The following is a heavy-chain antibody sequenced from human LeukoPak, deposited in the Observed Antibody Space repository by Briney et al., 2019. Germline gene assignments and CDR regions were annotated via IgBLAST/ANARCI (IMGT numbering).Heavy chain of an antibody. CDR1: GGSISSYY. CDR2: IYYSGST. D-gene: IGHD3-22*01. V-gene: IGHV4-59*08. J-gene: IGHJ6*03. CDR3: ARHPYYYDSSGYSIYYYYYYMDV. Sequence: SETLSLTCTVSGGSISSYYWSWIRQPPGKGLERIGYIYYSGSTNYNPSLKSRVTISVDTSKNQFSLKLSSVTAADTAVYYCARHPYYYDSSGYSIYYYYYYMDVWGKGTTVTISS.